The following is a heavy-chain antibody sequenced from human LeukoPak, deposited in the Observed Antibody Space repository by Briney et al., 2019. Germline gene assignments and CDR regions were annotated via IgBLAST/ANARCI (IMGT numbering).Heavy chain of an antibody. V-gene: IGHV4-4*07. CDR3: ARIMLSYFDF. CDR1: GDSISSYY. Sequence: PSETLSLNCCVSGDSISSYYRSWIRPPAGKGLEWIGRIYTSRNPNYNPSLKSRVTMSVDTSKNQFSLRLRSVTAADTAVYYCARIMLSYFDFWGRGTLVTVSS. CDR2: IYTSRNP. J-gene: IGHJ2*01. D-gene: IGHD3-10*02.